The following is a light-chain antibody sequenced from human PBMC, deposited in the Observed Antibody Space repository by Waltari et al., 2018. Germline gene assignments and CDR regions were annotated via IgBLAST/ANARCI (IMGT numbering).Light chain of an antibody. CDR1: QKGRNRF. V-gene: IGKV3-20*01. Sequence: EIVLTQSPGTLSLSPGVRATRACRASQKGRNRFLAWYQQKRGQAPRIPMYGPSTRGYDIPDRFSGSGSGADFTLTFNRLQPEDLAVYYSPQYGDSPRTFGQGTRV. CDR2: GPS. J-gene: IGKJ1*01. CDR3: PQYGDSPRT.